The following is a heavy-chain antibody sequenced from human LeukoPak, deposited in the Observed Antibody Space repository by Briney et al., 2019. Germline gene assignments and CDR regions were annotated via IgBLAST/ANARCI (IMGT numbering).Heavy chain of an antibody. CDR3: ARESEIRFLEWLFVFDY. D-gene: IGHD3-3*01. J-gene: IGHJ4*02. CDR2: IKQDGSQK. Sequence: GGSLRLSCAASGFTFSRYWMSWVRQAPGKGLEWVANIKQDGSQKSYVDSVKGRFTISRDNANNLLYLQMNSLRAEDTAVYYCARESEIRFLEWLFVFDYWGQGTLVTVSS. V-gene: IGHV3-7*01. CDR1: GFTFSRYW.